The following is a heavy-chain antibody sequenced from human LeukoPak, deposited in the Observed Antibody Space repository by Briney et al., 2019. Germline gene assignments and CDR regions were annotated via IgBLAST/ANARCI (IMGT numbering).Heavy chain of an antibody. CDR1: GASISYSGFF. CDR3: ARDYMAVTSFGQ. CDR2: IYYLGKT. Sequence: SETLSLTCTVSGASISYSGFFWGWIRQPPGKGLEWIGSIYYLGKTYYNPSLEARVTMSVDMSKNQFSLELTSVTAADTAVYYCARDYMAVTSFGQWGQGTLVIVSS. V-gene: IGHV4-39*07. J-gene: IGHJ1*01. D-gene: IGHD3-16*01.